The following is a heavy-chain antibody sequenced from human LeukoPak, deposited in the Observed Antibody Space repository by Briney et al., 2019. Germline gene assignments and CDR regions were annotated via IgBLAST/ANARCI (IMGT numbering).Heavy chain of an antibody. CDR1: GYTFTSYG. Sequence: ASVKVSCKASGYTFTSYGISWVRQAPGQGLEWMGWISAYNGNTNYAQKRQGRVTMTTDTSTSTAYMELRSLRSDDTAVYYCARADRNSYYYDSSGYYPDYWGQGTLVTVSS. D-gene: IGHD3-22*01. CDR2: ISAYNGNT. V-gene: IGHV1-18*01. J-gene: IGHJ4*02. CDR3: ARADRNSYYYDSSGYYPDY.